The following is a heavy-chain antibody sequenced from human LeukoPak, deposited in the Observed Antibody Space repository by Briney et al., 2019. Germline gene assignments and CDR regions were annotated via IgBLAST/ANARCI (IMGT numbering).Heavy chain of an antibody. CDR1: GYTFSGYF. Sequence: GASVKVSCRASGYTFSGYFMHWVRQAPGQGLEWMGWIYPNSGGTKYAQKFQGRVTMTRDTSISTIYMELSSLRSDDTAVYYCARFSGSSNFDYWGQGTLVT. J-gene: IGHJ4*02. D-gene: IGHD1-26*01. CDR2: IYPNSGGT. V-gene: IGHV1-2*02. CDR3: ARFSGSSNFDY.